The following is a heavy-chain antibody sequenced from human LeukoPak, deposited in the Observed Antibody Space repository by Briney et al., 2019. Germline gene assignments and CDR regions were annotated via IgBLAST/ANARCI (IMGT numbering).Heavy chain of an antibody. J-gene: IGHJ4*02. D-gene: IGHD2/OR15-2a*01. Sequence: SETLSLTCSVSGDSITSYAWWSWVRQPPGKGPEWIGEIHLNGITNYNPSLKSRVTMSIDKSNNQFSLNLSSVTAADTAVYYCARIFLGFPYFDYWGQGTLVTVSS. V-gene: IGHV4-4*02. CDR3: ARIFLGFPYFDY. CDR1: GDSITSYAW. CDR2: IHLNGIT.